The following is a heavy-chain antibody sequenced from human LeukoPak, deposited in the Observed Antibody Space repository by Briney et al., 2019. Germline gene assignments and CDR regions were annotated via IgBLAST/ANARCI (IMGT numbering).Heavy chain of an antibody. J-gene: IGHJ4*02. V-gene: IGHV4-39*01. D-gene: IGHD4-17*01. Sequence: SETLSLTCTVSGGTIDTNRYYWGWIRQPPGKGLEWLANIYYRGDPFYNPSLKSRLTISMDTSKNQFSLRLTSVTAADTAVYYCAGTSVTLHFWGQGALVTVSS. CDR2: IYYRGDP. CDR1: GGTIDTNRYY. CDR3: AGTSVTLHF.